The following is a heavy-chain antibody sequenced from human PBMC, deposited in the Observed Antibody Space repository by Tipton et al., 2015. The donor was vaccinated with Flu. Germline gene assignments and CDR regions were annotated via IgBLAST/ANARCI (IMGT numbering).Heavy chain of an antibody. CDR3: ARASGSGTYVIFDY. CDR2: IYTSGTS. Sequence: TLSLTCTASGDSMSSFYWSWIRQPAGKGLEFIGRIYTSGTSNYNPSLKSRVTMSIDTSKNQFSLKLNSVTAADTAVHYCARASGSGTYVIFDYWGQGTLVTVSS. J-gene: IGHJ4*02. CDR1: GDSMSSFY. V-gene: IGHV4-4*07. D-gene: IGHD3-10*01.